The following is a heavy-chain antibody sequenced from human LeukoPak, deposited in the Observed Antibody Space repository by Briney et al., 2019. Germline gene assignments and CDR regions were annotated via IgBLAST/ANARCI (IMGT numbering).Heavy chain of an antibody. V-gene: IGHV3-48*02. CDR2: ISPRSTII. D-gene: IGHD5-24*01. J-gene: IGHJ4*02. Sequence: PGGSLRLSCAASGFTFGSYAMSWVRQAPGKGLEWVSYISPRSTIIHYADSVKGRFTISRDTAKKSLFLQMHSLRDEDTAVYFCARNGYNLFDHWGQGTPVTVAS. CDR3: ARNGYNLFDH. CDR1: GFTFGSYA.